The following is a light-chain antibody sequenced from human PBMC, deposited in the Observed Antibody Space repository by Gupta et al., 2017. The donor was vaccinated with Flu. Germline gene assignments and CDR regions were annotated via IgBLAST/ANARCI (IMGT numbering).Light chain of an antibody. Sequence: SSDIGAYNYVSWYQQHPGKAPKVVIYDLTKRPSGVPDRFSGSKSGNTASLTISGLQVDDEADYYCSAYAGSSIFVIFGGGTKLTVL. CDR3: SAYAGSSIFVI. J-gene: IGLJ2*01. CDR1: SSDIGAYNY. V-gene: IGLV2-11*03. CDR2: DLT.